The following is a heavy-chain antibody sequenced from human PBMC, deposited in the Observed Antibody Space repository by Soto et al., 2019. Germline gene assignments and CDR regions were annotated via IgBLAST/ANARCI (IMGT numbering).Heavy chain of an antibody. CDR3: ARGRQDIIVEPAPSWFDP. Sequence: QVQLQQWGAGLLKPSETLSLTCAVYGGSFSGYYWTWIRQPPGKGLEWIAEITHSGSTNYNPSLKSRLTISVATSKNLFSLRMTSVTAADTALYYCARGRQDIIVEPAPSWFDPWGQGTLVTVSS. D-gene: IGHD2-2*01. V-gene: IGHV4-34*01. J-gene: IGHJ5*02. CDR2: ITHSGST. CDR1: GGSFSGYY.